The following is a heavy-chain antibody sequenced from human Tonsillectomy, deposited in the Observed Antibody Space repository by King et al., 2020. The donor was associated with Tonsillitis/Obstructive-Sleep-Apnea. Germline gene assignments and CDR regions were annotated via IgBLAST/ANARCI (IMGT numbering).Heavy chain of an antibody. J-gene: IGHJ6*03. CDR1: GFTFDDYA. CDR3: AKGTHCSSTSCYPYYYYYYMDV. CDR2: ISWNSGSI. V-gene: IGHV3-9*01. Sequence: VQLVESGGGLVQPGRSLRLSCAASGFTFDDYAMHWVRHAPGKGLEWVSGISWNSGSIVYADSVKGRFTISRDNAKNSLYLQMNSLRAEDTALFYCAKGTHCSSTSCYPYYYYYYMDVWGKGTTVTVSS. D-gene: IGHD2-2*01.